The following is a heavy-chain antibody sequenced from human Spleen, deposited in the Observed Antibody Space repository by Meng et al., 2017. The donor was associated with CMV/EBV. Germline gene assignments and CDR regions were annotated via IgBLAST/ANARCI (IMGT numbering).Heavy chain of an antibody. J-gene: IGHJ4*02. Sequence: ETLSLTCAASGFTFTHAWMTWVRQAPGKGLEWVGRVKSKTEGGTTDYTAPVKGRFTISRDDSKSTLYLQMNSLKTEDTGVYYCSRTIYDYAKRLEYWGQGTLVTVSS. CDR1: GFTFTHAW. D-gene: IGHD3-16*01. CDR3: SRTIYDYAKRLEY. CDR2: VKSKTEGGTT. V-gene: IGHV3-15*01.